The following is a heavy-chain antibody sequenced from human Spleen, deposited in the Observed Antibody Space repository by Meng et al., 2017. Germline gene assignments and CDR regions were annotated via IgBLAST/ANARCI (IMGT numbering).Heavy chain of an antibody. V-gene: IGHV1-46*01. CDR2: IDPSGGGT. D-gene: IGHD3-9*01. CDR1: GYIFISHY. CDR3: AREPILTGYYVGYYFDY. Sequence: ASVKVSCKASGYIFISHYVNWVRQAPGQGLEWVGLIDPSGGGTRYAQNFQGRVTITRNTSISTAYMELSSLRSEDTAVYYCAREPILTGYYVGYYFDYWGQGTLVTVSS. J-gene: IGHJ4*02.